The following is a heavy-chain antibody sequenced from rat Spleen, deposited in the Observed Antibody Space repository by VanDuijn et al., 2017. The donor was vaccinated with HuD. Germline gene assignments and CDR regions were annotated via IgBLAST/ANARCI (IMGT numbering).Heavy chain of an antibody. CDR3: IKVLGNWFAY. V-gene: IGHV5-27*01. CDR2: ISPSGGST. D-gene: IGHD5-1*01. J-gene: IGHJ3*01. Sequence: EVQLVESGGGLVQPGRSLKLSCAASGFTFSNYDMAWVRQAPTKGLEWVASISPSGGSTYYRDSVKGRFTVSRDNAKSTLSLQMNNLRSEDTAIYYCIKVLGNWFAYWGQGTLVTVSS. CDR1: GFTFSNYD.